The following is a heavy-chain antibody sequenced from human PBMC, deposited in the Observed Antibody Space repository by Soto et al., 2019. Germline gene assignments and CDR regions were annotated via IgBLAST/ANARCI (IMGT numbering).Heavy chain of an antibody. J-gene: IGHJ6*02. CDR1: GFTFSSYE. V-gene: IGHV3-48*03. CDR2: ISSSGSTI. D-gene: IGHD1-26*01. CDR3: ARGYGSGSYYYYYGMDV. Sequence: PGGSLRLSCAASGFTFSSYEMIWVRQAPGKGLEWVSYISSSGSTIYYADSVKGRFTISRDNAKNSLYLQMNSLRAEDTAVYYCARGYGSGSYYYYYGMDVWGQGTTVTVSS.